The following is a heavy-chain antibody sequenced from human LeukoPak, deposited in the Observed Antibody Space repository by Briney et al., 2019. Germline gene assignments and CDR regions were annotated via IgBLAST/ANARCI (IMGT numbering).Heavy chain of an antibody. D-gene: IGHD6-13*01. CDR3: ATPYDGGSWWDAFDI. CDR2: IIPIFGTA. Sequence: ASVKVSCKASGGTFSSYAISWVRQAPGQGLEWMGGIIPIFGTANYAQKFQGRVTITADESTSTAYMELSSLRSEDTAVYYCATPYDGGSWWDAFDIWGQETMVTVSS. J-gene: IGHJ3*02. V-gene: IGHV1-69*13. CDR1: GGTFSSYA.